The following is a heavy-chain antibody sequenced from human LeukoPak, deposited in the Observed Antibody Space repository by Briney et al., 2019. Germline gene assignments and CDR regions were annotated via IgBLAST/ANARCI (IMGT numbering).Heavy chain of an antibody. Sequence: GGSLRLSCAASGFTFDDYGMSWVRQVPGKGLEWVSGINWNGGSTGNADSVKGRFTISRDNAKNSLYLQMNSLRGEDTALYYCARGGLIGPHAFDIWGQGTMITVSS. CDR2: INWNGGST. D-gene: IGHD1-14*01. J-gene: IGHJ3*02. CDR3: ARGGLIGPHAFDI. CDR1: GFTFDDYG. V-gene: IGHV3-20*04.